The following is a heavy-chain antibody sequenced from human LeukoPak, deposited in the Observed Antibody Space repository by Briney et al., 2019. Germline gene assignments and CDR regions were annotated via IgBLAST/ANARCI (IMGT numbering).Heavy chain of an antibody. Sequence: ASVKVSCKASAYTFTSYDINWVRQATGQGLEWMGWMNPNSGNTGYAQRFQGRVTMTRDNSISTAYMELSNLTSEDTAVYFCARVSDFERKDSFSYWGQGTLVTVSS. CDR2: MNPNSGNT. CDR3: ARVSDFERKDSFSY. V-gene: IGHV1-8*01. CDR1: AYTFTSYD. J-gene: IGHJ4*02. D-gene: IGHD5-12*01.